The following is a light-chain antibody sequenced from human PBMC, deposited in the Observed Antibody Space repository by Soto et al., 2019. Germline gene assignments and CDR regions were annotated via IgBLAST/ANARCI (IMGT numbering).Light chain of an antibody. J-gene: IGKJ1*01. CDR1: QSSSSY. V-gene: IGKV1-39*01. Sequence: DIQMTQSPSSLSASVGDRVTITCRASQSSSSYLNWYQQKPGKAPKLLIYAASSLQSGVPSRFSGSGSGTDFTLTIRSLQPEHFATYYCQQSYSTPPAFGQGTKVDIK. CDR2: AAS. CDR3: QQSYSTPPA.